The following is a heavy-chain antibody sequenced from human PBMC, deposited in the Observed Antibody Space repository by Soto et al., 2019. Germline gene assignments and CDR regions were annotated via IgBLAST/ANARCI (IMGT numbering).Heavy chain of an antibody. CDR2: IVVGSGNT. V-gene: IGHV1-58*02. D-gene: IGHD1-7*01. J-gene: IGHJ4*02. Sequence: SVKVSCKASGFTFTSSAMHWLRQARGQRLEWIGWIVVGSGNTNYAQKFQERVTITRDMSTSTAYMELSSLRSEDTAVYYCAADINWNWDYFDYWGQGTLVTVSS. CDR3: AADINWNWDYFDY. CDR1: GFTFTSSA.